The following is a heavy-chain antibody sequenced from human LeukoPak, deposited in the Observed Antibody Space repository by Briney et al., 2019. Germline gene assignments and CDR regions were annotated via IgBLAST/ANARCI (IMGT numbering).Heavy chain of an antibody. V-gene: IGHV3-15*07. Sequence: PGTSLRLSCSVSGFTFKAFRMHWVRQAPGKGLEWVGRIKSKVDGGTTDYAAPVKGRFTISRDDLENMLYLQMNSLKTEDTAVYYCIADTPPWNPYGLDYWGQGTLVTVSS. CDR3: IADTPPWNPYGLDY. CDR1: GFTFKAFR. CDR2: IKSKVDGGTT. D-gene: IGHD1-1*01. J-gene: IGHJ4*02.